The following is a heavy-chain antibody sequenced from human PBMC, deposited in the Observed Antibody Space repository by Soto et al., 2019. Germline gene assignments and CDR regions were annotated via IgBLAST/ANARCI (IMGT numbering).Heavy chain of an antibody. V-gene: IGHV3-30*18. CDR3: AKALQGGMDV. Sequence: QVQLVESGGGVVQPGRSLRLSCAASGFTFSSYGMHWVRQAPGKGLEWEAVISYDGSNKYYADSVKGRFTISRDNSKNTLYLQMNSLRAEDTAVYYCAKALQGGMDVWGQGTTVTVSS. D-gene: IGHD4-4*01. J-gene: IGHJ6*02. CDR1: GFTFSSYG. CDR2: ISYDGSNK.